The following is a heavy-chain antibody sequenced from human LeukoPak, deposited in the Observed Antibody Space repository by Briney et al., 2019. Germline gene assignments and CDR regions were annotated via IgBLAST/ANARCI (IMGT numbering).Heavy chain of an antibody. J-gene: IGHJ4*02. CDR2: INPNSGGT. CDR3: ARGQRITIFGVVTNPFDY. CDR1: GYTFTGYY. D-gene: IGHD3-3*01. Sequence: ASVKVSCKASGYTFTGYYMHWVRQAPGQGLEWMGWINPNSGGTNYAQKFQGRVTMTRDTSISTAYMELSRLRSDDTAVYYCARGQRITIFGVVTNPFDYWGQGTLVTVSS. V-gene: IGHV1-2*02.